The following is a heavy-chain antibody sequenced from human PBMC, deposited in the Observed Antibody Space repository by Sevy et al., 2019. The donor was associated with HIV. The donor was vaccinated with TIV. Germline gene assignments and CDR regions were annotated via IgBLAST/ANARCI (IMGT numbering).Heavy chain of an antibody. J-gene: IGHJ6*03. CDR1: GYTFTSYG. CDR3: ARDRIAARPYYYYYYMDV. D-gene: IGHD6-6*01. Sequence: ASVKVSCKASGYTFTSYGISWVRQAPGQGLEWMGWISAYNGNTNYAQKLQGRVTMTTDTSTSTACMELRSLRSDDTAVYYCARDRIAARPYYYYYYMDVWGKGTTVTVSS. CDR2: ISAYNGNT. V-gene: IGHV1-18*04.